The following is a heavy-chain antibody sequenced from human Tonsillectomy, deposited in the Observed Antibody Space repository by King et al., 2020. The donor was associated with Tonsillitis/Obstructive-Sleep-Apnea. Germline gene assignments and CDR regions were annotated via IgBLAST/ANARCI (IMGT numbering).Heavy chain of an antibody. J-gene: IGHJ4*02. D-gene: IGHD2-2*01. CDR1: GGSFSGYS. Sequence: VQLQQWGAGLLKSSETLSLTCAVYGGSFSGYSWTWIRQPPGKGLEWIGEINHSGSTNCNPSLKSRVTISVDTSKNHFSLKLGSVTAADTAVYYCARGQGSTSLRIDYWGQGTLVTVSS. CDR2: INHSGST. CDR3: ARGQGSTSLRIDY. V-gene: IGHV4-34*01.